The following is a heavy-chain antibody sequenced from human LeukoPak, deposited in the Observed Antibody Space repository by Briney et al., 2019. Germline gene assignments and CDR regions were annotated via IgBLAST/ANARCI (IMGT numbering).Heavy chain of an antibody. CDR1: GFTFGSYA. CDR3: ARVQGKWELLGIGIDY. CDR2: ISYDGSNK. D-gene: IGHD1-26*01. V-gene: IGHV3-30*04. J-gene: IGHJ4*02. Sequence: GRSLRLSCAASGFTFGSYAMHWVRQAPGKGLEWVAVISYDGSNKYYADSVKGRFTISRDNSKNTLYLQMNSLRAEDTAVYYCARVQGKWELLGIGIDYWGQGTLVTVSS.